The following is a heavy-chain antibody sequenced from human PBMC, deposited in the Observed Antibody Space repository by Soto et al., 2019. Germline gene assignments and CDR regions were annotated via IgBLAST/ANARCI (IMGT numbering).Heavy chain of an antibody. Sequence: QLQLQESGSGLVKPSQTLSLTCAVSGGSISSGGYSWSWIRQPPGKGLEWIGYIYRSGSTYYNPSLKSRVTISIDRSKNQFSLKLSSVTAADTAVYSCARDHYSTFDYWGQGTLVTVSS. CDR3: ARDHYSTFDY. D-gene: IGHD4-4*01. V-gene: IGHV4-30-2*01. J-gene: IGHJ4*02. CDR1: GGSISSGGYS. CDR2: IYRSGST.